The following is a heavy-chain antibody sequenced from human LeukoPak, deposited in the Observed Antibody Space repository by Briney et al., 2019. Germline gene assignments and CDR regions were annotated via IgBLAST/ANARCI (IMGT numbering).Heavy chain of an antibody. CDR2: ISGSGAGK. V-gene: IGHV3-23*01. CDR3: AKAAWGDYAGAFDI. Sequence: PGGSLRLSCAASGFTFSTYAITWVRQAPGMGLEWVSSISGSGAGKFYAAPVRGRFTTSRDNSKNTLYAQMNSLRAEDTAVYYCAKAAWGDYAGAFDIWGQGTMVIVSS. J-gene: IGHJ3*02. D-gene: IGHD4-17*01. CDR1: GFTFSTYA.